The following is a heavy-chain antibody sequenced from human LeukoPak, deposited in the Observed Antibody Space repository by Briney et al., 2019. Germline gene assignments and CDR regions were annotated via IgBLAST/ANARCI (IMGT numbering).Heavy chain of an antibody. V-gene: IGHV4-61*08. CDR1: GGSVSSADYY. D-gene: IGHD3-22*01. J-gene: IGHJ5*02. CDR3: ARHWDYYDSSGYLNWFDP. CDR2: IYHTGSN. Sequence: SETLSLTCTVSGGSVSSADYYWSWIRHPPGKALEWIGYIYHTGSNNYKYYLKSRVTISLDTSKNQFSLKLSSVTAADTAVYYCARHWDYYDSSGYLNWFDPWGQGTLVTVSS.